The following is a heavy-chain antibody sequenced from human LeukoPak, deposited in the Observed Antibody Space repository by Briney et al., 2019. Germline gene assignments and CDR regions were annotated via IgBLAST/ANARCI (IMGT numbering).Heavy chain of an antibody. J-gene: IGHJ5*02. D-gene: IGHD6-19*01. Sequence: ASVKVSCKASGYTFTSYYMHWVRQAPGQGLEWMGIINPNTSSTDYAQKFQGRVTMTRDTSTSTVYMELSSLRSEDTAVYYCARLVSGWNWFDPWGQGTLVTVSS. CDR3: ARLVSGWNWFDP. CDR2: INPNTSST. V-gene: IGHV1-46*01. CDR1: GYTFTSYY.